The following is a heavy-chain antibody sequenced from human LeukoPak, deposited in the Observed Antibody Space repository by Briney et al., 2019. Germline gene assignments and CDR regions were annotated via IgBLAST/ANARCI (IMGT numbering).Heavy chain of an antibody. D-gene: IGHD2-2*01. Sequence: TSETLSLTCAVYGGSFSGYYWSWIRQPPGKGLECIGEINHSGSTNYNPSLKSRVTISVDTSKNQFSLKLSSVTAADTAVYYCARGCSSTSCYVPIDYWGQGTLVTVSS. CDR1: GGSFSGYY. CDR2: INHSGST. J-gene: IGHJ4*02. CDR3: ARGCSSTSCYVPIDY. V-gene: IGHV4-34*01.